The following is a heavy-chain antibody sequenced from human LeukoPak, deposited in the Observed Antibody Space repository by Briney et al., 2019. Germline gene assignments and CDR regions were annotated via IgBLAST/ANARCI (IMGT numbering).Heavy chain of an antibody. CDR2: INGGGSS. V-gene: IGHV3-23*01. CDR1: GFTFNNYA. CDR3: AKGQGYNYGDSIDY. J-gene: IGHJ4*02. Sequence: GGSLRLSCAASGFTFNNYAMTWVRQAPGKGLEWVSVINGGGSSYYADSVKGRFTVSRDNSKNTLYLQMNSLGDEDTAVYYCAKGQGYNYGDSIDYWGQGTLVTVSS. D-gene: IGHD5-18*01.